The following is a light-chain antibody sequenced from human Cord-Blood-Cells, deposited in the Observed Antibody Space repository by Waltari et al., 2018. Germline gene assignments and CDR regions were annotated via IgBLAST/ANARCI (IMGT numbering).Light chain of an antibody. CDR1: SSDVGGYNY. J-gene: IGLJ3*02. CDR2: DVS. V-gene: IGLV2-14*01. Sequence: QSALTQPASVSGSPGQSITISCTGTSSDVGGYNYVSWYQQHPGKAPKLMIYDVSKRPSGVSNRFFGSKSGNTASLTISGLQAEDEADYYCSSYTSSSTVFGGGTKLTVL. CDR3: SSYTSSSTV.